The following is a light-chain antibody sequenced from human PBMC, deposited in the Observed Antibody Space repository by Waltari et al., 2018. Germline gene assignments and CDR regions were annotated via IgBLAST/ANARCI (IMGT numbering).Light chain of an antibody. CDR2: SND. CDR1: SSNIGSNP. J-gene: IGLJ2*01. CDR3: AAWDDSLDGHVV. V-gene: IGLV1-44*01. Sequence: QSVLTQPPSASGTPGHRVTISCSGTSSNIGSNPVNWYQQLPGTAPKLLLYSNDQRPSGVPDRFSGSKSGTSASLAISGLQSEDEADYYCAAWDDSLDGHVVFGGGTKVTVL.